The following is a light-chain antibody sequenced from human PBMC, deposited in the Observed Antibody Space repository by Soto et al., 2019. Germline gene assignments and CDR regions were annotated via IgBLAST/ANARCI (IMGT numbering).Light chain of an antibody. CDR2: EVS. V-gene: IGLV2-14*01. CDR1: DSDVGGYNY. J-gene: IGLJ1*01. Sequence: QSALTQPASVSGSPGQSITISCTGTDSDVGGYNYVSWYQQHPGKAPKLMIYEVSDRPSGVSNRFSGSKSGNTASLTISGLQAEDEAYYYCSSYTTSSTMMFGAGTKVTVL. CDR3: SSYTTSSTMM.